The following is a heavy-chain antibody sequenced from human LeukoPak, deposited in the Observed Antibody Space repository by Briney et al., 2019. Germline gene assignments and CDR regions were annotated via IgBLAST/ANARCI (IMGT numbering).Heavy chain of an antibody. CDR1: GGSISSYY. CDR2: IYYSGST. D-gene: IGHD2-2*01. V-gene: IGHV4-59*01. CDR3: ARTPVGCCSSTTSRYYYYYMDV. Sequence: PSETLSLTCTVPGGSISSYYWSWIRQPPGKGLEWIGYIYYSGSTNYNPSLKSRVTISVDTSKNQFSLKLSSVTAADTAVYYCARTPVGCCSSTTSRYYYYYMDVWGKGTTVTVSS. J-gene: IGHJ6*03.